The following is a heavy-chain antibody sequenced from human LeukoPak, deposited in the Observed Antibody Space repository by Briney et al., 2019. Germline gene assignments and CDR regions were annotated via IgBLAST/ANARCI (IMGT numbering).Heavy chain of an antibody. J-gene: IGHJ4*02. CDR3: AKENDIVVVPAAPYFDY. CDR2: IRYDGSNK. D-gene: IGHD2-2*01. CDR1: GFTFSSYG. V-gene: IGHV3-30*02. Sequence: GGSLRLSCAASGFTFSSYGMHWVRQAPGKGLEWVAFIRYDGSNKYYADSVKGRFTISRDNSKNTLYLQMNSLRAEDTAVYYCAKENDIVVVPAAPYFDYWGQGTLVTVSS.